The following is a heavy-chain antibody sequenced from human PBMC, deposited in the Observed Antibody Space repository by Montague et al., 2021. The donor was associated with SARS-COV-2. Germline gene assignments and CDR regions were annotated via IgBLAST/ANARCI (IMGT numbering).Heavy chain of an antibody. D-gene: IGHD1-26*01. CDR1: GGSISSYYW. V-gene: IGHV2-70*11. CDR3: ARMSAGATIAFDY. J-gene: IGHJ4*02. CDR2: IDSDEDK. Sequence: TLSLTCTVSGGSISSYYWSWIRQPPGKALEWLARIDSDEDKYYSTSLKTRLTISKDTSKNQFVLTMTTMDPVDTATYYCARMSAGATIAFDYWGQGTLVTVSS.